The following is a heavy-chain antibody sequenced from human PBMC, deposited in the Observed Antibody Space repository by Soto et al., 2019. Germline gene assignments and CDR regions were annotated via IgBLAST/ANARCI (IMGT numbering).Heavy chain of an antibody. V-gene: IGHV1-46*01. CDR2: INPSGGST. D-gene: IGHD3-10*01. CDR1: GYTFISYY. J-gene: IGHJ6*02. Sequence: ASVKVSCKASGYTFISYYMQWVRQAPGQGLEWMGIINPSGGSTSYAQKFQGRVTMTRDTSTSTVYMELSSLRSEDTAVYYCAREDYYGSGSYTPYYYYYGMDVWGQGTTVTVSS. CDR3: AREDYYGSGSYTPYYYYYGMDV.